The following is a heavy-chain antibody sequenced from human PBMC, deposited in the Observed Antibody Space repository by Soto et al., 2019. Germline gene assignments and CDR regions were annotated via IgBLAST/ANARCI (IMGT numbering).Heavy chain of an antibody. Sequence: ASETLSLTCTVSGGSVSSVGYYWSWIRQHPGKGLEWIGYITYSGNTYYNPSLESRVTMSADTSKNQFSLKLSSVTAADTAVYFCVRGRSCTNGVCSVFDYWGQGTLVTVSS. D-gene: IGHD2-8*01. CDR3: VRGRSCTNGVCSVFDY. CDR2: ITYSGNT. V-gene: IGHV4-31*03. CDR1: GGSVSSVGYY. J-gene: IGHJ4*02.